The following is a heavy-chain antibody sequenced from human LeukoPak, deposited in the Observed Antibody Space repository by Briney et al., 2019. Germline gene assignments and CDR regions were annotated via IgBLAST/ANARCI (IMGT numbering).Heavy chain of an antibody. CDR1: GFTFSSYA. Sequence: GGSLRLSCAASGFTFSSYAMSWVRQAPGKGLEWVSAISGSGGSTYYADSVKGRFTISRDNSKNTLYLQMNSLRAEDTAVYYCAKDQDMVVVPAAQDWGQGTLVTVSS. CDR2: ISGSGGST. V-gene: IGHV3-23*01. J-gene: IGHJ4*02. D-gene: IGHD2-2*01. CDR3: AKDQDMVVVPAAQD.